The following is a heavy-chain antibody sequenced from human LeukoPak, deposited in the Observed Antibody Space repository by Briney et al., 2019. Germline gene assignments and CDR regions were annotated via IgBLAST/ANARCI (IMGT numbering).Heavy chain of an antibody. CDR3: ARDLLSTTRYYYDDAFDI. CDR2: IIPIFGTA. CDR1: GGTFSSYA. J-gene: IGHJ3*02. V-gene: IGHV1-69*05. Sequence: ASVKVSCKASGGTFSSYAISWVQQAPGQGLEWMGGIIPIFGTANYAQKFQGRVTITTDESTSTAYMELSSLRSEDTAVYYCARDLLSTTRYYYDDAFDIWGQGTMVTVSS. D-gene: IGHD3-22*01.